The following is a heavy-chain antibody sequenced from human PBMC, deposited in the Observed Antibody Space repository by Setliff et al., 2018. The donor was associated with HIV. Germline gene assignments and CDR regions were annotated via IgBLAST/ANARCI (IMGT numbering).Heavy chain of an antibody. CDR3: ARVANRRGPRGITGTTGYSYYMDV. V-gene: IGHV4-34*01. CDR1: GGSFSGYY. J-gene: IGHJ6*03. D-gene: IGHD1-7*01. CDR2: INHSGSS. Sequence: SETLSLPCAVYGGSFSGYYWGWIRQSPGKGLEWIGEINHSGSSNYNPSLKSRVPVSVDTSKNQFSLELSSVTAADTAVFFCARVANRRGPRGITGTTGYSYYMDVWGKGTTVTVSS.